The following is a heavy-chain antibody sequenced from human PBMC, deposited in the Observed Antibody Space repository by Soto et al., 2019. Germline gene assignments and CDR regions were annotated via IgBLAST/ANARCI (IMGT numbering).Heavy chain of an antibody. J-gene: IGHJ4*02. V-gene: IGHV1-2*02. CDR2: INPKSGDT. Sequence: QVQLVQSGAEVKKPGASVKVSCKASGYTLTDNYLHWVRQAPGQGLEWMGWINPKSGDTNYAQKFQDRVTMTRDTSTSTAYMELSRLTFDDTAVYYCARDMQGWGGYWGQGTLVTVSS. CDR3: ARDMQGWGGY. CDR1: GYTLTDNY. D-gene: IGHD2-15*01.